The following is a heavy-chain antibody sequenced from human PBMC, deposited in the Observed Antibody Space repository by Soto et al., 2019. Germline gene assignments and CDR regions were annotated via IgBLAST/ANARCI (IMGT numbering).Heavy chain of an antibody. CDR2: IVPILGIA. J-gene: IGHJ4*02. CDR3: AKWGDGYTSGFHY. CDR1: GGTFSSYT. D-gene: IGHD5-12*01. V-gene: IGHV1-69*02. Sequence: QVQLVQSGAEVKKPGSSVKVSCKASGGTFSSYTISWVRQAPGQGLEWMGRIVPILGIANYAQKFQGRVTITADKSTTTAYMELSSLRSDATAVYYCAKWGDGYTSGFHYWGQGTLVTVSS.